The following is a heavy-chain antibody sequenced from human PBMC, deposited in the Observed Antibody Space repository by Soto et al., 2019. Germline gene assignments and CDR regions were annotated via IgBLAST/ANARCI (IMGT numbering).Heavy chain of an antibody. Sequence: GGSLRLSCVASGFTFSDHWMSWVRQAPGKGLEWVANIKESGSKSYYVDTVKGRFTISRDNAKNTLYLQMNSLRAEDTAVYYCANTLRGYSYGPPGYYYGMDVWGQGTTVTVSS. CDR2: IKESGSKS. D-gene: IGHD5-18*01. V-gene: IGHV3-7*03. J-gene: IGHJ6*02. CDR1: GFTFSDHW. CDR3: ANTLRGYSYGPPGYYYGMDV.